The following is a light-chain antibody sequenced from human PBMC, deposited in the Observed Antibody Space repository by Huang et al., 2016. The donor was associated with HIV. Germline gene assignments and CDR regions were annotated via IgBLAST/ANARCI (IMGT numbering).Light chain of an antibody. CDR1: QSVNSY. V-gene: IGKV3-11*01. Sequence: ELVLTQSPATLSLSPGERATLSCRASQSVNSYLAWYQQKPGQAPRLVISDTSNRAAGSPARFSGSGSGTDFTLTISSLEPEDFAVYYCQQRDNWHWPFGQGTKVEIK. CDR3: QQRDNWHWP. J-gene: IGKJ1*01. CDR2: DTS.